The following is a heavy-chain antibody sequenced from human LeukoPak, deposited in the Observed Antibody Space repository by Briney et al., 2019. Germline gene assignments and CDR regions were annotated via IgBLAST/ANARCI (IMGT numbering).Heavy chain of an antibody. CDR2: IYYSGST. D-gene: IGHD6-13*01. V-gene: IGHV4-39*01. CDR1: GGSISSSSYY. Sequence: SETLSLTCTVSGGSISSSSYYWGWIRQPPGKGLEWIGSIYYSGSTYYNPSLKSRVTISVDTSKNQFSLKLSSVTAADTAVYYCARFGAAAGHVEWFDPWGQGTLVTVSS. CDR3: ARFGAAAGHVEWFDP. J-gene: IGHJ5*02.